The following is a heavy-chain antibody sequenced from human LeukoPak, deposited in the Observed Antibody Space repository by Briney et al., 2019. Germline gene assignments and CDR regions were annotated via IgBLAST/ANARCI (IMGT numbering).Heavy chain of an antibody. V-gene: IGHV3-21*01. CDR3: ARDWSRAKSVAVAGLFDY. CDR2: ITATSSST. J-gene: IGHJ4*02. CDR1: GFTFSSYG. Sequence: GGSLRLSCAASGFTFSSYGMSWVRQAPGKGLEWVSAITATSSSTHDADSVQGRFTISRDNAKNSLYLQMNSLRAEDTAVYYCARDWSRAKSVAVAGLFDYWGQGTLVTVSS. D-gene: IGHD6-19*01.